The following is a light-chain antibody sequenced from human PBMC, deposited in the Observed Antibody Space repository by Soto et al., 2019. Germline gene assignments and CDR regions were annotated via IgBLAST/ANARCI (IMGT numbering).Light chain of an antibody. Sequence: EIVVTQSPATLSVSPGERVTLSCRASQSIGRNLAWHQHKPGQAPRLLVYAASTRATGIPDRFSGSGSGTEFTLTISSLQSEDLGLYYCQQYNNWPVTFGQGTRLEI. V-gene: IGKV3-15*01. J-gene: IGKJ5*01. CDR3: QQYNNWPVT. CDR1: QSIGRN. CDR2: AAS.